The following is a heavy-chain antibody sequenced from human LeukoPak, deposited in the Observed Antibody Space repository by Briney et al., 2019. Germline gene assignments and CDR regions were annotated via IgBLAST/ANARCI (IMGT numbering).Heavy chain of an antibody. CDR2: IYSDNT. J-gene: IGHJ4*02. CDR3: ARRAGAYSHPYDY. CDR1: GFTVSTNS. D-gene: IGHD4/OR15-4a*01. V-gene: IGHV3-53*01. Sequence: QAGGSLRLSCTVSGFTVSTNSMSWVRQAPGKGLEWVSFIYSDNTHYSDSVKGRFTISRDNSKNTLYLQMNSLRAEDTAVYYCARRAGAYSHPYDYWGQGILVTVSS.